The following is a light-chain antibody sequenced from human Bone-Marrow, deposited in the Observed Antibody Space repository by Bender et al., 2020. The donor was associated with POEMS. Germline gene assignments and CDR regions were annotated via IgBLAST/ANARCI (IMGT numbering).Light chain of an antibody. CDR2: DVT. Sequence: QSALTQARSVSGSPGQSVTISCTGSSSDIGGYDYVSWYQQHPGKAPKLIIYDVTKWPSGVSNRFSGSKSGNTASLTISGLQAADEADYYCTSYSSDTIAWVFGGGTKLTVL. V-gene: IGLV2-11*01. CDR1: SSDIGGYDY. J-gene: IGLJ3*02. CDR3: TSYSSDTIAWV.